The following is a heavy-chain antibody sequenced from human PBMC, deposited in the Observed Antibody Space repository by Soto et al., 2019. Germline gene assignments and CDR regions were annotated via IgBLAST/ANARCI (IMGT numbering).Heavy chain of an antibody. V-gene: IGHV3-7*03. CDR3: ARQRSSPDY. J-gene: IGHJ4*02. Sequence: GSPRLSCTASGLTLSSYWMSWVRQAPGKGLEWVANINPDGSERNSVDSVKGRFTISRDNAKNSLYLQMNSLRVEDTAVYYCARQRSSPDYWGQGALVTASS. CDR2: INPDGSER. D-gene: IGHD2-2*01. CDR1: GLTLSSYW.